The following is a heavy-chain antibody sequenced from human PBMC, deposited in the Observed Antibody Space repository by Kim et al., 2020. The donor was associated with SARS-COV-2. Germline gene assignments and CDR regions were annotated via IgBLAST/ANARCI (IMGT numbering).Heavy chain of an antibody. CDR3: ATGITMVRGVSSGMDV. D-gene: IGHD3-10*01. V-gene: IGHV1-24*01. CDR1: GYTLTELS. Sequence: ASVKVSCKVSGYTLTELSMHWVRQAPGKGLEWMGGFDPEDGETIYAQKFQGRVTMTEDTSTDTAYMELSSLRSEDTAVYYCATGITMVRGVSSGMDVWGQGTTVTVSS. J-gene: IGHJ6*02. CDR2: FDPEDGET.